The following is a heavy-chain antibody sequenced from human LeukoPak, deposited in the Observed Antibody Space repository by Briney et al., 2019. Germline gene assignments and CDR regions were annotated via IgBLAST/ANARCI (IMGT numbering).Heavy chain of an antibody. D-gene: IGHD1-26*01. V-gene: IGHV3-23*01. CDR3: ANTVGATHADK. CDR1: GLTFSNYV. J-gene: IGHJ4*02. Sequence: GGSLRLSCAASGLTFSNYVMSWVRQAPGKGLQWVSVLYSGSGGITHYADSVKGRFTISRDNSKNTVYLQMNRLRVEDTAVYYCANTVGATHADKWGQGTLVTVAS. CDR2: LYSGSGGIT.